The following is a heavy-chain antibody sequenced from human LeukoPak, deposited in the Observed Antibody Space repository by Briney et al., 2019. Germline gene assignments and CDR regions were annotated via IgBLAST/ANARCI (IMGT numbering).Heavy chain of an antibody. CDR3: ARAPREHYYDSSGYLYYYYGMDV. V-gene: IGHV4-30-2*01. CDR2: IYHSGST. CDR1: GGSISSGGYS. Sequence: SETLSLTCAVSGGSISSGGYSWSWIRQPPGKGLEWIGYIYHSGSTYYNPSLKSRVTISVDRSKNQFSLKLSSVTAADTAVCYCARAPREHYYDSSGYLYYYYGMDVWGQGTTVTVSS. D-gene: IGHD3-22*01. J-gene: IGHJ6*02.